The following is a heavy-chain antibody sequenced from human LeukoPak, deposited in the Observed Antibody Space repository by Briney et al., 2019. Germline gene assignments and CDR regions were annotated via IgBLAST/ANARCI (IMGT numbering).Heavy chain of an antibody. CDR3: ASSGWYGYFDY. J-gene: IGHJ4*02. D-gene: IGHD6-19*01. V-gene: IGHV3-7*01. CDR2: IKQDGSEK. CDR1: GFTFSSYA. Sequence: GGSLRLSCAASGFTFSSYAMSWVRQAPGKGLEWVANIKQDGSEKYYVDSVKGRFTVSRDNAKNSLYLQMNSLRAEDTAVYYCASSGWYGYFDYWGQGTLVTVSS.